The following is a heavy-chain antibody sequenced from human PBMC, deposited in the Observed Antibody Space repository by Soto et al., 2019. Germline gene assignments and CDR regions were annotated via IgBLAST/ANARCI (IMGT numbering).Heavy chain of an antibody. V-gene: IGHV4-31*03. CDR1: GGSITTGGYH. D-gene: IGHD6-13*01. CDR2: ISYRGSN. J-gene: IGHJ4*02. CDR3: ARVGLAADSGGGPFGF. Sequence: QVQLQESGPGLVKPSQTLSLTCTVSGGSITTGGYHWSWIRQHPGKGLELIGYISYRGSNYYNPCLKRRVTIQVDTSQNQFSLKLGSVTAADTAVYFCARVGLAADSGGGPFGFWGQGTLVTVSS.